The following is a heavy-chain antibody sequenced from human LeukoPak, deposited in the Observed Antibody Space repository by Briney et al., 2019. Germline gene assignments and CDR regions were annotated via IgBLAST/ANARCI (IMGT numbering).Heavy chain of an antibody. CDR3: ARSSAQWGLR. Sequence: SETLSLTCAVYGGSFSGYYWSWIRQPPGKGLEWIGEINHSGSTNYNPSLKSRVTISVDTSKNQFSLKLTSVTAADTAVYYCARSSAQWGLRWGQGTLVTVSS. J-gene: IGHJ4*02. V-gene: IGHV4-34*01. CDR2: INHSGST. CDR1: GGSFSGYY. D-gene: IGHD3-22*01.